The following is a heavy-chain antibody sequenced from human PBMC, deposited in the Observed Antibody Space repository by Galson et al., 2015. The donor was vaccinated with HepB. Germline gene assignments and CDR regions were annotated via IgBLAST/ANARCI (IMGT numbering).Heavy chain of an antibody. CDR3: AKAQYSGQSLTGP. J-gene: IGHJ5*02. D-gene: IGHD5-12*01. V-gene: IGHV3-23*01. CDR2: IAGGSTGA. CDR1: GVSLSTYA. Sequence: SLRLSCAASGVSLSTYAMSWVRQAPGKGLEWVSSIAGGSTGAYYADSVRGRFIISRDNSKNTLNLQMNSLRDEDTAIYYCAKAQYSGQSLTGPWGQGTLVTVSS.